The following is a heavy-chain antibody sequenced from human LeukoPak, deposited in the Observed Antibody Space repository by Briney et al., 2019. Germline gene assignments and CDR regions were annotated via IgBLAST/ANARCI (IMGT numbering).Heavy chain of an antibody. CDR3: ARGTSIVDLDY. CDR2: INTYNGNT. Sequence: EASVKVSCKASGYTFTRYGMSWVRQAPGQGLEWMGWINTYNGNTNYAQKLQGRVTMTTDTSTSTAYMELRSLRSDDTAVYYCARGTSIVDLDYWGQGTLVTVSS. J-gene: IGHJ4*02. CDR1: GYTFTRYG. D-gene: IGHD1-26*01. V-gene: IGHV1-18*01.